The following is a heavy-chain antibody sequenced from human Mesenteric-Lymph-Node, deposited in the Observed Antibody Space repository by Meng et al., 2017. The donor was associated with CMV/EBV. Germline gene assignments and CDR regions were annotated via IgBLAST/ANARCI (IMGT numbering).Heavy chain of an antibody. J-gene: IGHJ6*02. CDR3: AKDLRAVEMATIDYYFYAMDV. V-gene: IGHV3-9*01. CDR2: ISWASGSK. CDR1: GFRFDDYA. D-gene: IGHD5-24*01. Sequence: SLKISCAASGFRFDDYAMHWVRQAPGKGLEWISGISWASGSKGYADSVKGRFTISRDNAKNSLYLQMSSLRAEDTAVYYCAKDLRAVEMATIDYYFYAMDVWGRGTTVTVSS.